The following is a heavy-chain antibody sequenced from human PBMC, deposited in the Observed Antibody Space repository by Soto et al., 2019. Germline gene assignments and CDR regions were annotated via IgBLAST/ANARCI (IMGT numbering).Heavy chain of an antibody. CDR3: ARRYSSGWASSYYNLFDP. V-gene: IGHV4-34*01. CDR2: INHSGST. CDR1: GGSFSGYY. J-gene: IGHJ5*02. Sequence: PSETLSLTCAVYGGSFSGYYWSWIRQPPGKGLEWIGEINHSGSTNYNPSLKSRVTISVDTSKNQFSLKLSSVTAADTAVYYCARRYSSGWASSYYNLFDPWGQGTLVIVSS. D-gene: IGHD6-19*01.